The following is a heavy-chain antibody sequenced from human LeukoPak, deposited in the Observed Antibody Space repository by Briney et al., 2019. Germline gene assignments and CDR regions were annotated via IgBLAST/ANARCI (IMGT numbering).Heavy chain of an antibody. CDR3: ARDRGFSYYMDV. J-gene: IGHJ6*03. CDR1: GGSISSHY. CDR2: IYYSGST. D-gene: IGHD3-22*01. V-gene: IGHV4-59*11. Sequence: SQTLSLTCTVSGGSISSHYWGWIRQPPGKGLEWIGYIYYSGSTNYNPSLKSRVTISVDTSKNQFSLKLSSVTAADTAVYYCARDRGFSYYMDVWGKGTTVTVSS.